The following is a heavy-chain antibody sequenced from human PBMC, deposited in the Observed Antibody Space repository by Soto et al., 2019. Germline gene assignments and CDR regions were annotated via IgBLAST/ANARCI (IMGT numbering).Heavy chain of an antibody. J-gene: IGHJ4*01. CDR1: GYRFTSYW. D-gene: IGHD3-3*01. CDR2: IYPADSDI. V-gene: IGHV5-51*01. Sequence: GESLKISCKGSGYRFTSYWIGWVRQMPGKGLEWMGIIYPADSDIRYSPSFQGQVTVSADMSITTAYLQWSSLKASDTAMYYCVRLGSDYDFWKDEYCGHGPLVTVSS. CDR3: VRLGSDYDFWKDEY.